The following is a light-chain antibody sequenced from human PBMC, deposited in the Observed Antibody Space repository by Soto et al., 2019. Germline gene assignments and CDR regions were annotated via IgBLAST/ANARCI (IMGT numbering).Light chain of an antibody. J-gene: IGKJ1*01. CDR2: GAS. Sequence: TLMTQSPATLSVSPWERATLSCRASQSVSSDLAWYHQKPGQAPRLLIYGASTRATGIPARFSGSGSGTEFTLTINSLQSEDFAVYYCQQYNNWPRTFGQGTKVDIK. CDR3: QQYNNWPRT. CDR1: QSVSSD. V-gene: IGKV3-15*01.